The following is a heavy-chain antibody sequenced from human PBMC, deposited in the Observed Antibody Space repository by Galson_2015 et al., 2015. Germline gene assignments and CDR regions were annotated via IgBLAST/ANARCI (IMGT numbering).Heavy chain of an antibody. J-gene: IGHJ4*02. CDR3: AHTVTATFRFED. V-gene: IGHV2-5*02. Sequence: PALVTPSPTLTLPCTFSGFSRGTSGVGVGWIRQPPGKALEWLALIYWDDDKRYSPSLKSRLTITKVTSKNQVVLTMTNMDPVDTATYNCAHTVTATFRFEDWGQGALVTVSS. D-gene: IGHD2-21*02. CDR2: IYWDDDK. CDR1: GFSRGTSGVG.